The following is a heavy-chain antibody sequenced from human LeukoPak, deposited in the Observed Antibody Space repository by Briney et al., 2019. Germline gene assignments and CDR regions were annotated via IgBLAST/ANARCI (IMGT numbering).Heavy chain of an antibody. CDR2: INPKSGGT. D-gene: IGHD6-19*01. V-gene: IGHV1-2*02. CDR3: ARSSSGWPLYFDC. J-gene: IGHJ4*02. CDR1: GYTFTDYN. Sequence: ASVKVSCKASGYTFTDYNLHWVRQTPGEGVEWMGWINPKSGGTKCAQKHQGGVTMTADTSIDTAYLELSNLKSDDTAIYYCARSSSGWPLYFDCWGQGTLVTVSS.